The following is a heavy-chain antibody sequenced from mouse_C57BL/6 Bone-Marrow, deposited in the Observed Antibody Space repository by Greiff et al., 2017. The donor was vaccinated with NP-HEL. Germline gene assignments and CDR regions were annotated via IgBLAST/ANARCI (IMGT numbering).Heavy chain of an antibody. CDR3: ARDLLH. J-gene: IGHJ4*01. Sequence: VQLQQSGAELVRPGTSVKVSCKASGYAFTNYLIEWVKQRPGQGLEWIGVINPGSGGTNYNEKFKGKATLTADKSDSTAYMQLSSLTSEDSAVYFCARDLLHWGQGTSVTVSS. D-gene: IGHD2-1*01. CDR2: INPGSGGT. V-gene: IGHV1-54*01. CDR1: GYAFTNYL.